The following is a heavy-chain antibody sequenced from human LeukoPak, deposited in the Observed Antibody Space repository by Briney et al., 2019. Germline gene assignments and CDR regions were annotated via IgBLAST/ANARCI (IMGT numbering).Heavy chain of an antibody. Sequence: GGSLRLSCAASEFTFSNYAMNWVRQAPGKGLEWVSGISGGGGSTYYADSVKGRFTISRDNPKNTVYLQMNSLRVEDRAVYYCAKDRGLVADYFDYWGQGTLVTVSS. CDR3: AKDRGLVADYFDY. D-gene: IGHD2-15*01. CDR1: EFTFSNYA. J-gene: IGHJ4*02. CDR2: ISGGGGST. V-gene: IGHV3-23*01.